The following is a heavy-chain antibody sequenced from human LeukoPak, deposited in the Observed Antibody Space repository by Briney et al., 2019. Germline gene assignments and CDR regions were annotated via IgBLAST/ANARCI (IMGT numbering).Heavy chain of an antibody. Sequence: ASVEVSCKASGYTFTGYYMHWVRQAPGQGLEWMGWISPNSGGTNYAQKFQGRVTMTRDTSISTAYMELSRLRSDDTAVYYCARAAMVRGVPGWFDPWGQGTLVTVSS. V-gene: IGHV1-2*02. J-gene: IGHJ5*02. CDR3: ARAAMVRGVPGWFDP. CDR1: GYTFTGYY. CDR2: ISPNSGGT. D-gene: IGHD3-10*01.